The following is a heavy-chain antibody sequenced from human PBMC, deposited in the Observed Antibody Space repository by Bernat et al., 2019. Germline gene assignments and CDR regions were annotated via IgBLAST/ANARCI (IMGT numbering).Heavy chain of an antibody. J-gene: IGHJ4*02. V-gene: IGHV3-33*01. CDR2: IWYDASKK. Sequence: QVQLVESGGGVVQPGRSLRLSCAASGFTFRNYGMHWVRQAPGKGLEWVAVIWYDASKKYYVDSVKGRFTISRDNSKNTLYLQLDRLRVEDTAVYYCARDIRSSRYDYWGQGTVVTVSS. CDR3: ARDIRSSRYDY. D-gene: IGHD3-3*02. CDR1: GFTFRNYG.